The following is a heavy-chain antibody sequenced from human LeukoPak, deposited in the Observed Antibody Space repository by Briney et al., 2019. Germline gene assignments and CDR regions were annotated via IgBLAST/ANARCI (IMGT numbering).Heavy chain of an antibody. J-gene: IGHJ4*02. V-gene: IGHV4-38-2*02. Sequence: SETLSLTCTVSGYSISSGYYWGWIRQPPEKGLEWIGSIYHSGSTYYNPSLKSRVTISVDTSKNQFSLKLISVTAAATAVYYCARVGATKYYFDYWGQGTLVTVSS. CDR3: ARVGATKYYFDY. CDR1: GYSISSGYY. D-gene: IGHD1-26*01. CDR2: IYHSGST.